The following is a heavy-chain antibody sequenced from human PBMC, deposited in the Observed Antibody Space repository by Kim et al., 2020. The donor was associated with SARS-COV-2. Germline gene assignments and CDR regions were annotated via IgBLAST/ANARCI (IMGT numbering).Heavy chain of an antibody. CDR1: GFTFSSYG. D-gene: IGHD6-19*01. J-gene: IGHJ6*02. CDR2: IWYDGSNK. V-gene: IGHV3-33*06. CDR3: AKDRKWLANYYYYGMDV. Sequence: GGSLRLSCAASGFTFSSYGMHWVRQAPGKGLEWVAVIWYDGSNKYYADSVKGRFTISRDNSKNTLYLQMNSLRAEDTAVYYCAKDRKWLANYYYYGMDVWGQGTTVTVSS.